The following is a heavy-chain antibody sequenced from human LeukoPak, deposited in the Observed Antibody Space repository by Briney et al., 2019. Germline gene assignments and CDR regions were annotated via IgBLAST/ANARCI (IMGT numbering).Heavy chain of an antibody. D-gene: IGHD6-25*01. Sequence: PGGSLRLSCAASGFTFGDYAMSWFRQAPGKELEWVAFIRNKAFGGTIEYAASVKGRFTISREDSESIAYLQMNSLRTEDTALYYCTRGFTAPIYWGQGTLVTVSS. CDR3: TRGFTAPIY. CDR1: GFTFGDYA. V-gene: IGHV3-49*03. CDR2: IRNKAFGGTI. J-gene: IGHJ4*02.